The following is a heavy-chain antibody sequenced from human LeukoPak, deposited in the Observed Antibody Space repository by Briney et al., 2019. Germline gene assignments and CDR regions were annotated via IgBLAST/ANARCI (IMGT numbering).Heavy chain of an antibody. D-gene: IGHD4-17*01. J-gene: IGHJ4*02. Sequence: PGRSLRLSCADSGFTFSSYAMHWVRQAPGKGLEWVAVISYDGSNKYYADSVKGRFTISRDNSKNTLYLQMNSLRAEDTAVYYCARVGDNYGDYNYFDYWGQGTLVTVSS. CDR1: GFTFSSYA. V-gene: IGHV3-30-3*01. CDR3: ARVGDNYGDYNYFDY. CDR2: ISYDGSNK.